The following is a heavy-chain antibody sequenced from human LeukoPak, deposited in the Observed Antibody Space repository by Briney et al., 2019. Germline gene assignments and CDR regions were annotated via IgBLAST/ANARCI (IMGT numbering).Heavy chain of an antibody. D-gene: IGHD1-26*01. V-gene: IGHV3-23*01. CDR1: GFTFSSYA. Sequence: GGSLRLSCAVSGFTFSSYAMSWVRQTPGKGLEWVSSISGGGGSTYYAHSVKGRFTISRDNSKNTLYLQMNSLKGEDTAVYYCANPGRYSYVSFDYWGQGTLVTVSS. CDR3: ANPGRYSYVSFDY. CDR2: ISGGGGST. J-gene: IGHJ4*02.